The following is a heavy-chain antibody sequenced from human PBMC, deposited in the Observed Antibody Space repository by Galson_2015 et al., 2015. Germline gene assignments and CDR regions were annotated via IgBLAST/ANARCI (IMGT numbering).Heavy chain of an antibody. CDR2: MSSSSGYI. CDR3: ARAGMAEDQRRSSVDY. Sequence: SVRISCKASGFTFSSYDMNWVRQAPGQGLEWVSSMSSSSGYIYYADSVKGRFTITRDNSKNTRYLQMKSLRAEDTAVYYCARAGMAEDQRRSSVDYWGQGTLVTVSS. V-gene: IGHV3-21*01. J-gene: IGHJ4*02. CDR1: GFTFSSYD. D-gene: IGHD6-25*01.